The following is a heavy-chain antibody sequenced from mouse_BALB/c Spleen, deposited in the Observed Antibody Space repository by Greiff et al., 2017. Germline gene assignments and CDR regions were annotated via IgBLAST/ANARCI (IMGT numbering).Heavy chain of an antibody. D-gene: IGHD1-3*01. V-gene: IGHV5-6-4*01. CDR3: TRDESGNPYYFDY. J-gene: IGHJ2*01. CDR2: ISSGGSYT. CDR1: GFTFSSYT. Sequence: LKESGGGLVKPGGSLKLSCAASGFTFSSYTMSWVRQTPEKRLEWVATISSGGSYTYYPDSVKGRFTISRDNAKNTLYLQMSSLKSEDTAMYYCTRDESGNPYYFDYWGQGTTLTVSS.